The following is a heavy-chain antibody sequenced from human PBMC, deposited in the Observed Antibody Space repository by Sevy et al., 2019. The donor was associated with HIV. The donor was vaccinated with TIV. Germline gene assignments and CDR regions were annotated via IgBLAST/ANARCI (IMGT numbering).Heavy chain of an antibody. CDR3: ATSGGET. D-gene: IGHD3-16*01. CDR1: GFTFSSYW. CDR2: IKQDGREK. Sequence: GGSLRLSCAASGFTFSSYWMNWIRQAPGKGLEWVANIKQDGREKYYVDSVKGQFTISRDNAKNSLYLEMNTQRAEDTAVYYCATSGGETWGQGTLDTVSS. V-gene: IGHV3-7*01. J-gene: IGHJ5*02.